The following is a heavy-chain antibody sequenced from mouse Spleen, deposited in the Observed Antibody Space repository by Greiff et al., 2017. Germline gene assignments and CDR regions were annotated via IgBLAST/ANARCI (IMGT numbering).Heavy chain of an antibody. CDR1: GYAFSSYW. CDR3: ARPVVDWYFDV. D-gene: IGHD1-1*01. J-gene: IGHJ1*01. CDR2: IYPGDGDT. V-gene: IGHV1-80*01. Sequence: VKLMESGAELVKPGASVKISCKASGYAFSSYWMNWVKQRPGKGLEWIGQIYPGDGDTNYNGKFKGKATLTADKSSSTAYMQLSSLTSEDSAVYFCARPVVDWYFDVWGAGTTVTVSS.